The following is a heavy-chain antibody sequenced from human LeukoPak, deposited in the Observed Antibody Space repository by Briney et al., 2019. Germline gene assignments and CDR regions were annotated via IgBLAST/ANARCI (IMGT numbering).Heavy chain of an antibody. CDR1: GFTFSSYG. CDR2: ISYDGSNK. J-gene: IGHJ6*02. V-gene: IGHV3-30*18. CDR3: AKSAGDYYGMDV. Sequence: PGGSLKLFCAASGFTFSSYGMHWVRQAPGKGLEWVAVISYDGSNKYYADSVKGRFTISRDNSKNTLYLQMNSLRAEDTAVYYCAKSAGDYYGMDVWGQGTTVTVSS.